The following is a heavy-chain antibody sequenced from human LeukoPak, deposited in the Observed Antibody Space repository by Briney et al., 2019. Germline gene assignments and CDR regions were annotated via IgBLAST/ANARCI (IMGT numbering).Heavy chain of an antibody. J-gene: IGHJ4*02. CDR2: MNPNSGNT. D-gene: IGHD3-9*01. Sequence: ASXXXXXXXSXYTFTSYDIXXVRQATGQGLEXXXXMNPNSGNTGYAQKFQGRVTLTTDTSTSTAYLELRSLRSDDTAIYYCARDLGVLTGTFFDFWGQGTQVTVSS. CDR3: ARDLGVLTGTFFDF. CDR1: XYTFTSYD. V-gene: IGHV1-8*01.